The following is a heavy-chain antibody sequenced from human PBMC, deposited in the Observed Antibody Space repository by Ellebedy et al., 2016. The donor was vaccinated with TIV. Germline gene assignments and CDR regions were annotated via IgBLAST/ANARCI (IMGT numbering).Heavy chain of an antibody. CDR3: TYSSSWYLAGYFDY. J-gene: IGHJ4*02. CDR1: GFTVSSNY. CDR2: IYSGGST. V-gene: IGHV3-53*01. Sequence: GESLKISXAASGFTVSSNYMSWVRQAPGKGLEWVSVIYSGGSTYYADSAKGRFTISRDNSKNTLYLQMNSLRAEDTAVYYCTYSSSWYLAGYFDYWGQGTLVTVSS. D-gene: IGHD6-13*01.